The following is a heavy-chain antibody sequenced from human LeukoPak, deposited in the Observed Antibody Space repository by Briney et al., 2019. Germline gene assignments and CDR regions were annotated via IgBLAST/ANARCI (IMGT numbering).Heavy chain of an antibody. D-gene: IGHD2-15*01. J-gene: IGHJ4*02. V-gene: IGHV4-4*07. Sequence: SETLSLTCTVSGGSINGYFWSWMRQPAGKGLEWIGRILTNGNTDYNPSLNSRVTMSMDMSRNQFSLKLRSVSAADTAVYYCARSARVEPGTGYYFDSWGRGTLVTVSS. CDR2: ILTNGNT. CDR3: ARSARVEPGTGYYFDS. CDR1: GGSINGYF.